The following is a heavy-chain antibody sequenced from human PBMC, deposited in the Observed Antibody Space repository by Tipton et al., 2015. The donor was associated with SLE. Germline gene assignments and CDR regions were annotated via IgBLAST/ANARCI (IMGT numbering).Heavy chain of an antibody. CDR3: ARLDYYDSRGNYFDY. J-gene: IGHJ4*02. CDR2: IYYSGST. CDR1: GGSISSYY. D-gene: IGHD3-22*01. Sequence: TLSLTCTVSGGSISSYYWSWIRQPPGKGLEWIGYIYYSGSTNYNPSLKSRVTISVDTSKNQFSLKLSSVTAADTAAYYCARLDYYDSRGNYFDYWGRGTLVTVSS. V-gene: IGHV4-59*01.